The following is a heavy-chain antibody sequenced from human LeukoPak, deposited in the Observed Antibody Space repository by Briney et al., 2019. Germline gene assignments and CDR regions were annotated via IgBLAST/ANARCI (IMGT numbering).Heavy chain of an antibody. CDR2: ISGSGGST. D-gene: IGHD3-22*01. V-gene: IGHV3-23*01. CDR3: TKVNSGMAYYDSSDDAFDI. J-gene: IGHJ3*02. Sequence: SGESLRLSCAASGFTFSSYWMSWVRQAPGKGLEWVSAISGSGGSTYYADSVKGRFTISRDNSKNTLYLQMNSLRAEDTAVYYCTKVNSGMAYYDSSDDAFDIWGQGTMVTVSS. CDR1: GFTFSSYW.